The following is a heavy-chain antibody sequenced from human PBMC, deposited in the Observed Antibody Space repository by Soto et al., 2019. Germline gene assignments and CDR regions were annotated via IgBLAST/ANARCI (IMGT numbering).Heavy chain of an antibody. V-gene: IGHV4-30-2*01. CDR2: IYHSGRT. Sequence: QLQLQESGSGLVKPSQTLSLTCAVSGGSISSGGYSWSWIRQPPGKGLEWIGYIYHSGRTYYNPSLKSRVTISVDRSKNQFSLKLSSVTAADTAVYYCARARDSSGYYWGWFDPWGQGTLVTVSS. J-gene: IGHJ5*02. CDR3: ARARDSSGYYWGWFDP. D-gene: IGHD3-22*01. CDR1: GGSISSGGYS.